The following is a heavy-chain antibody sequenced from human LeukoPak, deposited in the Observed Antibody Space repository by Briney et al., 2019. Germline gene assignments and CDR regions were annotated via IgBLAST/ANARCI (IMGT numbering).Heavy chain of an antibody. V-gene: IGHV3-21*01. CDR2: IHSSSGSI. CDR3: ARDLAWNAFDI. D-gene: IGHD1-1*01. Sequence: GGSLRLSCAVSGFNFSIYKMNGVRQAPGKGLEGVSSIHSSSGSIFYAASLKGRFTISRDNANNSLYLQMNSLRAEDTAVYYCARDLAWNAFDIWGQGTMVTVSS. J-gene: IGHJ3*02. CDR1: GFNFSIYK.